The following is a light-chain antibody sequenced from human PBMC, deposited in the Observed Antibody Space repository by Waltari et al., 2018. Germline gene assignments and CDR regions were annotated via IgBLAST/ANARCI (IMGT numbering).Light chain of an antibody. Sequence: QSVLTQPPSASGTPGQRVTISCSGSSSNIGSNYVHCYQQLPGTTPKLLIHRKNPRPXXXXXXXXGSKSGTSASLAISGLRSEDEADYYCAAWDDSLSGVVFGGGTKLTVL. J-gene: IGLJ2*01. V-gene: IGLV1-47*01. CDR3: AAWDDSLSGVV. CDR1: SSNIGSNY. CDR2: RKN.